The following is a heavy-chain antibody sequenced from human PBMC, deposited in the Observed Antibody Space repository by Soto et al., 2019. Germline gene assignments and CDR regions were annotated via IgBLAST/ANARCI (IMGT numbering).Heavy chain of an antibody. J-gene: IGHJ4*02. V-gene: IGHV1-69*01. CDR3: AASPEWACDLNQLAITPFVFF. CDR1: GGTFTKYA. D-gene: IGHD3-22*01. Sequence: QVQLVQSGAEVRKPGSSVKVSCKASGGTFTKYAISWVRQAPGQGLEWLGGIIPVFGATAYAQTFQDRVTITADEATSTVHMELSSLRSEDTAVYVGAASPEWACDLNQLAITPFVFFWGQGALVTVSP. CDR2: IIPVFGAT.